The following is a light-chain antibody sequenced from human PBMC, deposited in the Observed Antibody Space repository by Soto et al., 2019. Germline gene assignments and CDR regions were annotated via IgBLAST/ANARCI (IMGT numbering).Light chain of an antibody. V-gene: IGLV1-40*01. Sequence: QSVLTQPPSVSGAPGLRVTISCTGSGSNIGAGYDVHWYQQLPGTAPKLLIYDNTNRPSGVPDRFSGSKSGTSVSLAITGLQAEDEADYYCQSYDSTLNGWVFGGGTQLTVL. CDR2: DNT. CDR3: QSYDSTLNGWV. CDR1: GSNIGAGYD. J-gene: IGLJ3*02.